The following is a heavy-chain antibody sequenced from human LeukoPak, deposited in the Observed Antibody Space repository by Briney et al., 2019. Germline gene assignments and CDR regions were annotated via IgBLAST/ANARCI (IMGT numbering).Heavy chain of an antibody. CDR3: ASGLGRSDFDY. D-gene: IGHD3/OR15-3a*01. Sequence: PGGSLRLSCAASGFTVSSNYMSWVRQAPGKGLEWVSYISSSSSTIYYADSVKGRFTVSRDNARNSLYLQMNSLRAEDTAVYYCASGLGRSDFDYWGQGTLVTVSS. CDR1: GFTVSSNY. CDR2: ISSSSSTI. V-gene: IGHV3-48*01. J-gene: IGHJ4*02.